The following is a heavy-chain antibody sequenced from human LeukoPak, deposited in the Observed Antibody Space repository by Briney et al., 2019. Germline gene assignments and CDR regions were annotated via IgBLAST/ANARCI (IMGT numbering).Heavy chain of an antibody. CDR3: AKEERIAVAGRESYFDY. CDR2: ISGSGGST. CDR1: GFTFSSYA. D-gene: IGHD6-19*01. V-gene: IGHV3-23*01. J-gene: IGHJ4*02. Sequence: GGSLGLSCAASGFTFSSYAMSWVRQAPGKGLEWVSAISGSGGSTYYADSVKGRFTISRDNSKNTLYLQMSSLRAEDTAVYYCAKEERIAVAGRESYFDYWGQGTLVTVSS.